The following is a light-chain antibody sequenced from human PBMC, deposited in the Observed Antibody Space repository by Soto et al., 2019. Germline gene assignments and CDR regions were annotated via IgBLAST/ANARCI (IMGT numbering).Light chain of an antibody. CDR3: HQYNNWPPGT. V-gene: IGKV3-15*01. CDR1: QGIGDT. CDR2: DTS. J-gene: IGKJ2*02. Sequence: EIVMTQSPATLSVSPGEGATLSCRASQGIGDTLAWYQQKPGQTPRLLIYDTSIRAAGVPARFSGSRSGAEFTLTISSLQSEDFAVYYCHQYNNWPPGTFGQGTKLEIK.